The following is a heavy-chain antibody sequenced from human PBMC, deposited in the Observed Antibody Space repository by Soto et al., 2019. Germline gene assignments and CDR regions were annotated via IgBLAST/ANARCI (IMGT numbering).Heavy chain of an antibody. D-gene: IGHD5-12*01. CDR2: ISYDGSNK. V-gene: IGHV3-30*18. CDR3: AKDNGSGGDWLRDCDASDI. J-gene: IGHJ3*02. CDR1: GFSFSSYG. Sequence: QVQLVESGGGVVQPGRSLRLSCAASGFSFSSYGMHWVRQAPGKGLEWVAVISYDGSNKYYADSVKGRLTISRDNSKNTLYLQMNIPRGEDTAVYYWAKDNGSGGDWLRDCDASDIWGQGTMVTVSS.